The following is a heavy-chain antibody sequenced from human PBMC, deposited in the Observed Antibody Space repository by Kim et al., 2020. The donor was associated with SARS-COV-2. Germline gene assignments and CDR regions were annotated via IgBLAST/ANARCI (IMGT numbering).Heavy chain of an antibody. D-gene: IGHD3-10*01. V-gene: IGHV5-10-1*01. CDR2: IDPSDSYT. CDR1: GYSFTSYW. CDR3: ARSMAAYDYYGMDV. J-gene: IGHJ6*02. Sequence: GESLKISCKGSGYSFTSYWISWVHQMPGKGLEWMGRIDPSDSYTNYSPSFQGHVTISADKSISTAYLQWSSLKASDTAMYYCARSMAAYDYYGMDVWGQGTTVTVSS.